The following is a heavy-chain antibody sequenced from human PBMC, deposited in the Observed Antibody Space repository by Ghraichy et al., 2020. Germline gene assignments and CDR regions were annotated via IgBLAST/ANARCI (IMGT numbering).Heavy chain of an antibody. Sequence: GGSLRLSCAASGFTFSSYAMTWVRQAPGKGLEWVSAISGSGTGTYYADSVKGRFIISRDNSKNTLYLQMNSLRAEDTAVYYCAKDLGDIVVVPAALHYYYVMDVWGQGTTVTVSS. CDR3: AKDLGDIVVVPAALHYYYVMDV. V-gene: IGHV3-23*01. J-gene: IGHJ6*02. CDR2: ISGSGTGT. D-gene: IGHD2-2*01. CDR1: GFTFSSYA.